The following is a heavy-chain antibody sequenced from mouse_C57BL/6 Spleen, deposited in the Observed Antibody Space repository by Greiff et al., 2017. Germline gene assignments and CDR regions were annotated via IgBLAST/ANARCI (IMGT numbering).Heavy chain of an antibody. V-gene: IGHV1-69*01. Sequence: QQSCKASGYTFTSYWMHWVKQRPGQGLEWIGEIDPSDSYTNYNQKFKGKSTLTVDKSSSTAYMQLSSLTSEDSAVYYCARYGYGNSYYAMDYWGQGTSVTVSS. CDR1: GYTFTSYW. CDR3: ARYGYGNSYYAMDY. CDR2: IDPSDSYT. D-gene: IGHD2-1*01. J-gene: IGHJ4*01.